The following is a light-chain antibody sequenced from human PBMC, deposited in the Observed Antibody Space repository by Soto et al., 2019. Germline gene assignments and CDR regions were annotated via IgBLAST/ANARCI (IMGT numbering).Light chain of an antibody. Sequence: QSVLTQPPSVAGAPGQRGTIACTGSSSNIGAGYDVHWYQDLPGTEPKVLIYGNNIRTSGVPDRVSGATSATSASLASTGHQAEDAADYYCQPFDLSVSGVVFGGGTKLTV. CDR2: GNN. V-gene: IGLV1-40*01. J-gene: IGLJ2*01. CDR1: SSNIGAGYD. CDR3: QPFDLSVSGVV.